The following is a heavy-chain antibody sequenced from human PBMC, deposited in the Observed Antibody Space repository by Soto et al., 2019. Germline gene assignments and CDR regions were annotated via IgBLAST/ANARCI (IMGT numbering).Heavy chain of an antibody. V-gene: IGHV3-23*01. Sequence: CGSLRLSCAASGLTFSSYAMSWVRQAPGKGLEWVSAISGSGGSTYYADSVKGRFTISRDNSKNTLYLQMNSLRAEDTAVYYCAKDQFCSGGSCYNHYYYYGMDVWGQGTTVTVSS. CDR2: ISGSGGST. CDR1: GLTFSSYA. CDR3: AKDQFCSGGSCYNHYYYYGMDV. D-gene: IGHD2-15*01. J-gene: IGHJ6*02.